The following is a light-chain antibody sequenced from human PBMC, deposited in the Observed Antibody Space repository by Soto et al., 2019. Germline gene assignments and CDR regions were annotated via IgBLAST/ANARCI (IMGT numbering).Light chain of an antibody. Sequence: IVMTQSAAALSVSPGERATLSCRGSQSVSSNLAWYQQKPGQAPRLLIYGASTRATGIPARFSGSGSGTEFTLTISSLQSEDSAVYYCQQYNNWPPVTFGQGTKVDI. V-gene: IGKV3-15*01. CDR3: QQYNNWPPVT. CDR2: GAS. J-gene: IGKJ1*01. CDR1: QSVSSN.